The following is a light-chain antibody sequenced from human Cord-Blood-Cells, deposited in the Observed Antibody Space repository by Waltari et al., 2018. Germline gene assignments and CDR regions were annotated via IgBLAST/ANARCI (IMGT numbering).Light chain of an antibody. V-gene: IGLV1-40*01. CDR2: GNS. CDR3: QSYDSSLVV. CDR1: SSNIGAGYD. J-gene: IGLJ2*01. Sequence: QSVLTQPPSVSGAPWQRVTISCPGSSSNIGAGYDVHWYQQLPGTAPKLLIYGNSNRPSGVPDRFSGSKSGTSASLAITGLQAQDEADYYCQSYDSSLVVVGGGTKLPVL.